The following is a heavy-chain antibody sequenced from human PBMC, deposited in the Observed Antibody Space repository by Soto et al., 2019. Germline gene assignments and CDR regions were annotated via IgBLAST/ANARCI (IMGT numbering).Heavy chain of an antibody. CDR3: ARPTRYYYDSSGQSAWFDP. Sequence: QVQLVQSGAEVKKPGSSVKVSCKASGGTFSSYAISWVRQAPGQGLEWMGGIIPIFGTANYAQKFQGRVTITADESPSTAYMELSSLRSENTAVYYCARPTRYYYDSSGQSAWFDPWGQGTLVTVS. V-gene: IGHV1-69*12. D-gene: IGHD3-22*01. CDR1: GGTFSSYA. J-gene: IGHJ5*02. CDR2: IIPIFGTA.